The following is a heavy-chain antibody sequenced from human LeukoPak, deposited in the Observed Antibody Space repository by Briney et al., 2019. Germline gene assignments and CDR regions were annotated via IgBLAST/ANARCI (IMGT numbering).Heavy chain of an antibody. Sequence: KPSETLSLTCTVSGGSISSYYWSWIRKPPGKGLEWIGYIYYSGSTNYNPSLKSRVTISVDMSKNQFSLKLSSVTAADTAVYYCARGLRYFDWLPRDYNWFDPWGQGTLVTVSS. J-gene: IGHJ5*02. V-gene: IGHV4-59*01. D-gene: IGHD3-9*01. CDR1: GGSISSYY. CDR3: ARGLRYFDWLPRDYNWFDP. CDR2: IYYSGST.